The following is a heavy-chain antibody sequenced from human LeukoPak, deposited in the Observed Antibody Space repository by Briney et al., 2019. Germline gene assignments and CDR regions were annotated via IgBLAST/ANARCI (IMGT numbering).Heavy chain of an antibody. J-gene: IGHJ4*02. CDR1: GFTFSSYS. CDR2: ISGSSSYI. D-gene: IGHD2-15*01. CDR3: ARDGSPYCSGGSCAFFSY. Sequence: GGSLRLSCAASGFTFSSYSMNWVRQAPGKGLEWVSSISGSSSYIYYADSVKGRFAISRDNAKNSLYLQMNSLRAEDTAVYYCARDGSPYCSGGSCAFFSYWGQGTLVTVSS. V-gene: IGHV3-21*01.